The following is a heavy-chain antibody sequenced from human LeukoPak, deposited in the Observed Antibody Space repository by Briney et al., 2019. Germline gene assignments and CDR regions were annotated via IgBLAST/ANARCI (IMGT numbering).Heavy chain of an antibody. J-gene: IGHJ4*02. CDR1: GFSFISYG. CDR2: ISDVGRSK. CDR3: AKRPSDYGDYVSYFDY. Sequence: QAGGSLRLSCAASGFSFISYGMHWVRQAPGKGLEWVGVISDVGRSKDYADSVKGRFTISRDNSKDTLYLQMNSLRDEDTAVYYCAKRPSDYGDYVSYFDYWGQGTLVTVSS. D-gene: IGHD4-17*01. V-gene: IGHV3-30*18.